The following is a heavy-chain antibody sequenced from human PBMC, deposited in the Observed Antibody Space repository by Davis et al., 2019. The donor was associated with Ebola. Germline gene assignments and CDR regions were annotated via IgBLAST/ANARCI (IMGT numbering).Heavy chain of an antibody. CDR3: ARESGEHTSMAKPFDY. J-gene: IGHJ4*02. D-gene: IGHD5-18*01. V-gene: IGHV1-69*13. Sequence: SVKVSCKAPGGTFSSYAISWVRQAPGHGLEWMGGIIPIFGTANYAQKFQGRVTITADESTSTAYMELTTLRSEDTAVYYCARESGEHTSMAKPFDYWGQGTLVTVSS. CDR2: IIPIFGTA. CDR1: GGTFSSYA.